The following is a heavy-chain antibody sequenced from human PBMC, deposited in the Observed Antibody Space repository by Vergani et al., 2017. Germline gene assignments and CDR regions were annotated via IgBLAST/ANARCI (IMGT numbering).Heavy chain of an antibody. CDR2: IHTSGST. CDR1: GGSINSHNYY. V-gene: IGHV4-61*02. J-gene: IGHJ4*02. Sequence: QVQLQESGPGLVKPSQTLSLTCTVSGGSINSHNYYWSWIRQPAGKGLEWIGRIHTSGSTHYNPSLKSRVTMSEDTAKNQFSLDLTSVTAAGTAVYFCAKGSCRGGSCYTPVFDYWGQGILVTVSS. CDR3: AKGSCRGGSCYTPVFDY. D-gene: IGHD2-15*01.